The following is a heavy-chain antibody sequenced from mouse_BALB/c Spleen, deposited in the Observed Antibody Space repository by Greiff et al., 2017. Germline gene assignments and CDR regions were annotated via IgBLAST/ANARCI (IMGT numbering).Heavy chain of an antibody. J-gene: IGHJ3*01. CDR3: ARDYGSTWFAY. D-gene: IGHD1-1*01. CDR1: GYTFSSYW. CDR2: ILPGSGST. V-gene: IGHV1-9*01. Sequence: QVQLKQSGAELMKPGASVKISCKATGYTFSSYWIEWVKQRPGHGLEWIGEILPGSGSTNYNEKFKGKATFTADTSSNTAYMQLSSLTSEDSAVYYCARDYGSTWFAYWGQGTLVTVSA.